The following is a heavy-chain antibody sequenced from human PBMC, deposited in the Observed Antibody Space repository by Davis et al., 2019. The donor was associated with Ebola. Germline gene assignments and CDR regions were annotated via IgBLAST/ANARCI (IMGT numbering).Heavy chain of an antibody. D-gene: IGHD5-18*01. V-gene: IGHV5-10-1*01. CDR2: IDPSDSYT. CDR3: ARHKGGYSYGYFDY. J-gene: IGHJ4*02. Sequence: KVSCKGSGYSFTSYWISWVRQMSGKGLEWMGRIDPSDSYTNYSPSFQGHVTISADKSISTAYLQWSSLKASDTAMYYCARHKGGYSYGYFDYWGQGTLVTVSS. CDR1: GYSFTSYW.